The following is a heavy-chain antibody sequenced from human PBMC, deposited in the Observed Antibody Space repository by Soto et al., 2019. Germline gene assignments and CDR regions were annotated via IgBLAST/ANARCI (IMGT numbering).Heavy chain of an antibody. V-gene: IGHV4-34*01. CDR3: VSMYYDLLTADIDD. Sequence: QVQLQQWGAGLLKPSETLSLSCAVYGGSFSGYYWSWIRQHPGKGLEWIGEINDSGVTTSNPPLASRLTIHLDTSKTQISLPLSSVTAADMAVYYWVSMYYDLLTADIDDWGQGNLVTVSS. J-gene: IGHJ4*02. D-gene: IGHD3-9*01. CDR1: GGSFSGYY. CDR2: INDSGVT.